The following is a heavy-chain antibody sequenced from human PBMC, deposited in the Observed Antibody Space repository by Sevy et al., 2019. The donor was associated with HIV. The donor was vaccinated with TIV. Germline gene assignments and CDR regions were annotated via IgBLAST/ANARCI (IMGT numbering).Heavy chain of an antibody. D-gene: IGHD3-10*01. CDR3: ARALDYYGSGTYTPLDN. Sequence: ASVKVSCKASGYTFTDYAISWVRRAPGQGLEWMGWIITYNNKTDSAQKLQARVTMTTDTLTSTVYMELRSLTSDDTAIYYCARALDYYGSGTYTPLDNWGQGTLVTVSS. CDR1: GYTFTDYA. V-gene: IGHV1-18*04. CDR2: IITYNNKT. J-gene: IGHJ4*02.